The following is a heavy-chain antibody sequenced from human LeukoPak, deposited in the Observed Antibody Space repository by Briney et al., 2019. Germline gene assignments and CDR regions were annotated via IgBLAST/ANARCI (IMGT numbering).Heavy chain of an antibody. Sequence: SETLSLTCTVSGGSISSYYWSWIRQPPGKGLEWIGYIYYSGSTNYNPSLKSRVTISVDTSKNQFSLKLSSVTAADTAVYYCAREATKWHNWFDPWGQGTLVTVSS. CDR2: IYYSGST. CDR1: GGSISSYY. D-gene: IGHD1-26*01. J-gene: IGHJ5*02. V-gene: IGHV4-59*01. CDR3: AREATKWHNWFDP.